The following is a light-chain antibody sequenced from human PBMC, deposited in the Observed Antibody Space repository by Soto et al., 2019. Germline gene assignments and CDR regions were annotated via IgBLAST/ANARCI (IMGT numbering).Light chain of an antibody. CDR3: MQALQTPYT. V-gene: IGKV2-28*01. J-gene: IGKJ5*01. Sequence: DIVMTQSPLSLPVTPREPASISCRSSQSLLHSNGYNYLDWYLQKPGQSPQLLIFLGSNRASGVHDRFSGSGSGTDFTLKISKVEAEDVGVYYCMQALQTPYTFGQGTRLENK. CDR2: LGS. CDR1: QSLLHSNGYNY.